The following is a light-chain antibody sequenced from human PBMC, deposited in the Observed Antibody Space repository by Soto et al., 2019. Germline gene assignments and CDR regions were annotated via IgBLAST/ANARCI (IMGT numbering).Light chain of an antibody. J-gene: IGKJ3*01. CDR2: DAS. Sequence: EIVLTQSPATLSLSPGERATLSCRASQSVGSFLAWYQQKSGQAPRLLIYDASNRAPGIPARFSGSGSVTDFTLTISSLEPEDFAVYYCQHRSNWLGTFGPGTKVDIK. CDR3: QHRSNWLGT. V-gene: IGKV3-11*01. CDR1: QSVGSF.